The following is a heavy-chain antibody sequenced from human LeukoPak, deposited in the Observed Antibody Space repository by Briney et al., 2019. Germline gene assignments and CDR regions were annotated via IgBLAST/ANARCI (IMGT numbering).Heavy chain of an antibody. CDR2: IFHSGNS. D-gene: IGHD3-3*01. CDR3: ARDANDFWSGYSDY. CDR1: GGSIRNYY. J-gene: IGHJ4*02. V-gene: IGHV4-59*12. Sequence: SETLSLTCSVSGGSIRNYYWSWIRQPPGKGLEWVGFIFHSGNSNYNPPLKSRVTISVDTSKNQFSLKLSSVTAADTAVYYCARDANDFWSGYSDYWGQGTLVTVSS.